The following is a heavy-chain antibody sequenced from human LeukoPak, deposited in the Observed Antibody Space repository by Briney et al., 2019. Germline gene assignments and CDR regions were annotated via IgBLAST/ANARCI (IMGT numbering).Heavy chain of an antibody. CDR2: IYYSGST. Sequence: PSETLSLTCAVYGGSFSGYYWSWIRQPPGKGLEWIGSIYYSGSTYYNPSLKSRVTISVDTSKNQFSLKLSSVTAADTAVYYCARDRLLWFGELLSYNWFDPWGQGTLVTVSS. V-gene: IGHV4-34*01. J-gene: IGHJ5*02. CDR3: ARDRLLWFGELLSYNWFDP. D-gene: IGHD3-10*01. CDR1: GGSFSGYY.